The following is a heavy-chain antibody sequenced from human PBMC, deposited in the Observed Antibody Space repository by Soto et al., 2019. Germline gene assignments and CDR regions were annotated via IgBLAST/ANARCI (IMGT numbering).Heavy chain of an antibody. V-gene: IGHV4-34*01. CDR2: INHSGST. CDR1: GWSFSGYY. CDR3: ARHFSSGWVYHYGLDV. J-gene: IGHJ6*02. D-gene: IGHD6-19*01. Sequence: PSETLSLTCAVYGWSFSGYYWSWIRQPPGKGLEWIGEINHSGSTNYNPSLKSRVTVSVDTSKNQFSLKLSSATAADTAVYYCARHFSSGWVYHYGLDVWGQGTTVTVSS.